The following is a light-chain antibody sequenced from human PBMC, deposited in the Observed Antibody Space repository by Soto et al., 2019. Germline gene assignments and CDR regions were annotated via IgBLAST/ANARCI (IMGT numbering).Light chain of an antibody. Sequence: DIQMTQSPSTLSASVGDRVTITCRASQSISRWLAWYHRKPGKAPNLLIYKAASLDSGVPSRFSGNGSGTEFTLTISSLQPDDFATYYCQQYNSYSTFGQGTKVEIK. J-gene: IGKJ1*01. CDR2: KAA. CDR3: QQYNSYST. CDR1: QSISRW. V-gene: IGKV1-5*03.